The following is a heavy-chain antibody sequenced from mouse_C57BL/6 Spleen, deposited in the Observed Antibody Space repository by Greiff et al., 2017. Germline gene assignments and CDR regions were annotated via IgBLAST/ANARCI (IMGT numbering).Heavy chain of an antibody. CDR3: VRHVGDYDYDDAMDY. J-gene: IGHJ4*01. Sequence: DVKLVESGGGLVQPKGSLKLSCAASGFSFNTYAMNWVRQAPGKGLEWVARIRSKSNNYATYYADSVKDRFTISRDDSESMLYLQMNNLKTEDTAMYYCVRHVGDYDYDDAMDYWGQGTSVTVSS. CDR1: GFSFNTYA. D-gene: IGHD2-4*01. CDR2: IRSKSNNYAT. V-gene: IGHV10-1*01.